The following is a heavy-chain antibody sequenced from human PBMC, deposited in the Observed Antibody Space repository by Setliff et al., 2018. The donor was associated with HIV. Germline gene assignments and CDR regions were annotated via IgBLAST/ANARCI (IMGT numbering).Heavy chain of an antibody. Sequence: SGPTLVNPTQTLTLTCTVSGFSLSSTGVGVGWVRQPPGKALECLALIYWDDDKRYSPSLKSRLTITKDTSKNQVVLTMTNVDPVDTATYYCTHSSYYYDTSGSHAFDIWGQGTMVTVSS. CDR3: THSSYYYDTSGSHAFDI. V-gene: IGHV2-5*02. J-gene: IGHJ3*02. D-gene: IGHD3-22*01. CDR2: IYWDDDK. CDR1: GFSLSSTGVG.